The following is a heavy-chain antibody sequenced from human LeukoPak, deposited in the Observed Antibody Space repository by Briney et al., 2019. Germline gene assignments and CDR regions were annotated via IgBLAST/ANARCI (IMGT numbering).Heavy chain of an antibody. CDR2: IIPIFGTA. Sequence: SVKVSCKASGGSFSSYAISWVRQAPGQGLEWMGGIIPIFGTANYAQKFQGRVTITADESTSTAYMELSSLRSEDTAVYYCARDSSPSGGYYYYMDVWGKGTTVTVSS. D-gene: IGHD6-6*01. J-gene: IGHJ6*03. CDR3: ARDSSPSGGYYYYMDV. V-gene: IGHV1-69*13. CDR1: GGSFSSYA.